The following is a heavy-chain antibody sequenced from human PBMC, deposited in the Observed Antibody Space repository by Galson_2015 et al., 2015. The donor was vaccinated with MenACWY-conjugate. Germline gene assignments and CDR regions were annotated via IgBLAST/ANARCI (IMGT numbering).Heavy chain of an antibody. Sequence: SLRLSCAASGFTFSSYSMNWVRQAPGKGLEWVSYISSSSSTIYYADSVKGRFTISRDNAKNSLYLQMNSLRAEDTAVYYCARDRTVVVVAARITPFDYWGQGTLVTVSS. CDR1: GFTFSSYS. V-gene: IGHV3-48*04. CDR3: ARDRTVVVVAARITPFDY. CDR2: ISSSSSTI. D-gene: IGHD2-15*01. J-gene: IGHJ4*02.